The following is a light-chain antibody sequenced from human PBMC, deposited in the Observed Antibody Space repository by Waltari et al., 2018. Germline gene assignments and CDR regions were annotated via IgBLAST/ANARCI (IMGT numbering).Light chain of an antibody. CDR3: QQYHSIPIT. Sequence: SVLYSSNNKNVLGWYQQKPGQPPKLLIYWASIRESGVPDRFNGSGSGTYFTLTINSLQAEDVAIYYCQQYHSIPITFGQGTRLEIK. J-gene: IGKJ5*01. CDR1: SVLYSSNNKNV. V-gene: IGKV4-1*01. CDR2: WAS.